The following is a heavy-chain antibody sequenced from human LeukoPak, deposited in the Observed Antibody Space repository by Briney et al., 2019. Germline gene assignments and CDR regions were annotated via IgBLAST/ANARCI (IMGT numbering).Heavy chain of an antibody. CDR3: ARYTSMVAFHAHGFDI. D-gene: IGHD5-18*01. CDR2: IYDSGNT. V-gene: IGHV4-59*01. J-gene: IGHJ3*02. CDR1: GGSISSYY. Sequence: SETLSLTCKVSGGSISSYYWSWIRQPPGKRLEWIGYIYDSGNTNYNPSLKSRVTISLDTSKNQFSLKVRSVTAADTAVYYCARYTSMVAFHAHGFDIWGQGTMVTVSS.